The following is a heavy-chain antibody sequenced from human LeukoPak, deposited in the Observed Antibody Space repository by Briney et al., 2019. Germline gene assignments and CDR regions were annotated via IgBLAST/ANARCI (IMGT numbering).Heavy chain of an antibody. J-gene: IGHJ5*02. CDR2: IIPIFGTA. V-gene: IGHV1-69*13. CDR1: GGTFSSYA. Sequence: ASVKVSCKASGGTFSSYAISWVRQAPGQGLEWMGGIIPIFGTANYTQKFQGRVTITADESTSTAYMELSSLRSEDTDVYYCAREGYCSSTSCDWFDPWGQGTLVTVSS. D-gene: IGHD2-2*01. CDR3: AREGYCSSTSCDWFDP.